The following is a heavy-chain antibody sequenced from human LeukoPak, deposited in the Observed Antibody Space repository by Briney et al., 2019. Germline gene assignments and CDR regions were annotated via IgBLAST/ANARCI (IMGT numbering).Heavy chain of an antibody. D-gene: IGHD1-26*01. J-gene: IGHJ5*02. V-gene: IGHV4-39*01. CDR3: ARHEYSGSYYGLSWFDP. Sequence: KPSETLSLTCTVSGGSISSSGYYWGWIRQPPGKGLEWIASIYYSGSTYYNPSLKSRVTISLDTSKNQLSLKLSSLTAADTAVYYCARHEYSGSYYGLSWFDPWGQGTLVTVSS. CDR2: IYYSGST. CDR1: GGSISSSGYY.